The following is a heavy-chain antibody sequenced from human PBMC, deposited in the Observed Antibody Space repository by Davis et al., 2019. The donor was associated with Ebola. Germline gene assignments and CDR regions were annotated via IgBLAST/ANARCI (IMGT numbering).Heavy chain of an antibody. V-gene: IGHV3-74*01. CDR3: ARLGDSSAWYRAY. J-gene: IGHJ4*02. CDR1: GSTFRNYW. CDR2: INGEGYSI. D-gene: IGHD6-19*01. Sequence: GESLKISCAASGSTFRNYWMHWVRPAPGKGLVWVSRINGEGYSIDYADSVKGRFTISRDNAKNTVYLQRNSLRGEDTAVYYCARLGDSSAWYRAYWGQGTQVTVSS.